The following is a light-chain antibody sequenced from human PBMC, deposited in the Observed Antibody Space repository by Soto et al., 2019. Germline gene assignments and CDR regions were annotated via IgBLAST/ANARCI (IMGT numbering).Light chain of an antibody. CDR2: DAS. CDR1: QDISNY. J-gene: IGKJ5*01. Sequence: DIHITQSPSSLSASVGDRVTITCQASQDISNYLNWYQQKPGKAPKLLIYDASNLETGVPSRFSGSGSGTDFTFTTSSLQPEDIATYYCQQYDNLPPLITFGQGTRLEIK. V-gene: IGKV1-33*01. CDR3: QQYDNLPPLIT.